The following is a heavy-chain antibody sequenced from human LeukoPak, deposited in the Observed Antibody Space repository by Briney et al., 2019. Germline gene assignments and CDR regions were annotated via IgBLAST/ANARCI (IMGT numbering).Heavy chain of an antibody. CDR1: GGSISSYY. J-gene: IGHJ4*02. D-gene: IGHD4-17*01. CDR2: IYYSGST. V-gene: IGHV4-59*01. Sequence: SETLSLTCTVSGGSISSYYWSWIRQPPGKGLEWIGYIYYSGSTNYNPSLKSRVTISVDTSKSQFSLKLSSVTAADTAVYYCARSDGDYTFDYWGQGTLVTVSS. CDR3: ARSDGDYTFDY.